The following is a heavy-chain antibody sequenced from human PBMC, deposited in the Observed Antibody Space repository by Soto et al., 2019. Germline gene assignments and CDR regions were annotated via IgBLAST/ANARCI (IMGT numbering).Heavy chain of an antibody. CDR1: GGSFSGYY. CDR2: INHSGST. D-gene: IGHD4-17*01. J-gene: IGHJ4*02. CDR3: ARGLRRTTVVTDWDY. Sequence: QVQLQQWGAGLLKPSETLSLTCAVYGGSFSGYYWSWIRQPPGKGLEWIGEINHSGSTNYNPSLKSRVTISVDTSNNQFSLKLSSVTAADTAVYYCARGLRRTTVVTDWDYWGQGTLVTVSS. V-gene: IGHV4-34*01.